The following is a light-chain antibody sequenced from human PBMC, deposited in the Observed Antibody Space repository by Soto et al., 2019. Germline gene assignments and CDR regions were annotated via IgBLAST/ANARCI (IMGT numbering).Light chain of an antibody. CDR3: PQYGSSLWT. CDR2: DGF. CDR1: QSVTNNY. Sequence: EIVLTQSPATLSLSPGERVTLSCGASQSVTNNYLAWYQQKPGLAPRLLIYDGFTRATGIPDRFSASVSGTDFTLSISRLEPEDFAMYYCPQYGSSLWTFGQGTSVEIK. V-gene: IGKV3D-20*01. J-gene: IGKJ1*01.